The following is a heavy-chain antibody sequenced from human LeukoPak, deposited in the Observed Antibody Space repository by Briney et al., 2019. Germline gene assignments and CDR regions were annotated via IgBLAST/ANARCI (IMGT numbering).Heavy chain of an antibody. CDR2: MNPNSGNT. J-gene: IGHJ6*03. D-gene: IGHD5-18*01. Sequence: ASVKVSCXASGYTFTSYDINWVRQATGQGLECVGWMNPNSGNTGYAQKFQGRVTMTRSTSKSTAYIELSSLRSEDTAVYYCARGGRGYSYGSYYYYMDVWGKGTTVTVSS. V-gene: IGHV1-8*01. CDR1: GYTFTSYD. CDR3: ARGGRGYSYGSYYYYMDV.